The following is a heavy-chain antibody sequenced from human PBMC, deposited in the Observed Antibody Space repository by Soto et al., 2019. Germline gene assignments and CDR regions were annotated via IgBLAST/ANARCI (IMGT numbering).Heavy chain of an antibody. Sequence: QTLSLTCAISGDSVSSNTAAWNWVRHSPSRGLEWLGRTYYRSKWYNDYAVSVKSRITINADTSKNQISLQLNTVTPEDTAVYYCARGGYDFDGYFFDYWGQGTLVTVSS. J-gene: IGHJ4*02. CDR3: ARGGYDFDGYFFDY. D-gene: IGHD5-12*01. CDR1: GDSVSSNTAA. V-gene: IGHV6-1*01. CDR2: TYYRSKWYN.